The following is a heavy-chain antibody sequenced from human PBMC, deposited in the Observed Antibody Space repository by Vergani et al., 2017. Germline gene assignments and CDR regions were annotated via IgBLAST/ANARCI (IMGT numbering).Heavy chain of an antibody. CDR3: AREYSSSSGRAFDI. CDR2: ISSTSSTM. D-gene: IGHD6-6*01. J-gene: IGHJ3*02. Sequence: EMQLVESGGGLVQPGGSLRLSCAASGFISSSYDMNWVRQAPGQGLEWVSYISSTSSTMSYSDSVEGRFTISRDNAKNSLYLQMNSLRAEDTAVYYCAREYSSSSGRAFDIWGQGTKVTVSS. CDR1: GFISSSYD. V-gene: IGHV3-48*01.